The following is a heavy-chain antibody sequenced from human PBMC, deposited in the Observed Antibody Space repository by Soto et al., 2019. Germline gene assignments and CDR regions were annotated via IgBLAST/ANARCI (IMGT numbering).Heavy chain of an antibody. Sequence: VGSLRLSCAASGFTFSSYAMHWARQAPGKGLEWVAVISYDGSNKYYADSVKGRFTISRDNSKNTLYLQMNSLRAEDTAVYYCARERYGSGSYGDYWGQGTLVTVSS. CDR2: ISYDGSNK. V-gene: IGHV3-30-3*01. CDR1: GFTFSSYA. D-gene: IGHD3-10*01. J-gene: IGHJ4*02. CDR3: ARERYGSGSYGDY.